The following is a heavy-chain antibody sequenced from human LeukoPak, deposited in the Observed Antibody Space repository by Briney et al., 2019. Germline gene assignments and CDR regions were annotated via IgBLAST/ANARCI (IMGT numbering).Heavy chain of an antibody. CDR3: ARDLYYDYVWGSYRYPPDAFDI. Sequence: ASVKVSCKASGYTFTSYGISWVRQAPGQGLEWMGWISAYNGNTNYAQKLQGRVTMTTGTSTSTAYMELRSLRSDDTAVYYCARDLYYDYVWGSYRYPPDAFDIWGQGTMVTVSS. CDR2: ISAYNGNT. J-gene: IGHJ3*02. V-gene: IGHV1-18*01. CDR1: GYTFTSYG. D-gene: IGHD3-16*02.